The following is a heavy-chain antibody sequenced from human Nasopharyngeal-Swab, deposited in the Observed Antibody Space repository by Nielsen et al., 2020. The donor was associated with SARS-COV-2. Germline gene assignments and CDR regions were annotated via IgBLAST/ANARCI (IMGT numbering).Heavy chain of an antibody. CDR1: EFTFSSYS. D-gene: IGHD6-19*01. CDR3: AREVGAGFLDH. Sequence: GESLKISCAAFEFTFSSYSMNWVRQAPGKGLEWISYISTTGFTTFYADSVTGRFTISRDDAKKSVYLQMNSLRADDTAVYYCAREVGAGFLDHWGQGTPVTVSS. CDR2: ISTTGFTT. J-gene: IGHJ4*02. V-gene: IGHV3-48*04.